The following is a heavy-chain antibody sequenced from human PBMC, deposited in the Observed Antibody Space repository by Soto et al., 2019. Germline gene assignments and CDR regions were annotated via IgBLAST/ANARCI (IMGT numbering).Heavy chain of an antibody. V-gene: IGHV4-30-4*08. CDR2: IHYSGSI. CDR3: AREDDGGDRDYYGLDV. Sequence: SETLSLNCKVSGGSISYEHYHWTWIGQSLWKCLEWIGYIHYSGSIIYNPSFKSRVTISVDTSKNQFSLQLSSVTAADTAVYFCAREDDGGDRDYYGLDVWGQGTTVTVS. CDR1: GGSISYEHYH. D-gene: IGHD2-21*02. J-gene: IGHJ6*02.